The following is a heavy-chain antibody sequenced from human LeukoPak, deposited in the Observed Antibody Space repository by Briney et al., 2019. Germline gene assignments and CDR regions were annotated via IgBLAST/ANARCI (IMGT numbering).Heavy chain of an antibody. CDR1: GGSFSDYY. CDR2: INHSGNT. D-gene: IGHD2-2*01. Sequence: SETLSLTCAVYGGSFSDYYWSWIRQPPGKGLEWIGEINHSGNTNYNPSLKSRVTIPVDTSKNQFSLKLSSVTAADTAVYFCATIGYCGSTSCYAFDIWGQGTMVTVSS. CDR3: ATIGYCGSTSCYAFDI. V-gene: IGHV4-34*01. J-gene: IGHJ3*02.